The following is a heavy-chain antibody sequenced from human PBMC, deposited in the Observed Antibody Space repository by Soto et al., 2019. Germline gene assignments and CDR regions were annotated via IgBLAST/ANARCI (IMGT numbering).Heavy chain of an antibody. Sequence: SETLSLTCTVSGGSISSYYWSWIRQHTGKGLEWIGYIYYSGSTNYNPSLKSRVTISVDTSKNQFSLKLSSVTAADTAVYYCARAYYYDSSGSKSQAFDIWGQGTMVTVSS. D-gene: IGHD3-22*01. CDR2: IYYSGST. CDR1: GGSISSYY. V-gene: IGHV4-59*01. J-gene: IGHJ3*02. CDR3: ARAYYYDSSGSKSQAFDI.